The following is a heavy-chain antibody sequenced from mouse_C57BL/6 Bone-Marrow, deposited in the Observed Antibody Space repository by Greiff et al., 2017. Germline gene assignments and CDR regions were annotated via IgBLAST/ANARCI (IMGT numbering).Heavy chain of an antibody. Sequence: QVQLQQPGAELVKPGASVKLSCKASGYTFTNYWMHWVKQRPGQGLEWIGMMHPNGGSPDYNEKFKSEATLSVDKSSRTAYMDLSSLTSEDSAVYYCARAYDYDDYTMYYWGQGTSVTVSS. D-gene: IGHD2-4*01. CDR3: ARAYDYDDYTMYY. CDR1: GYTFTNYW. J-gene: IGHJ4*01. V-gene: IGHV1-64*01. CDR2: MHPNGGSP.